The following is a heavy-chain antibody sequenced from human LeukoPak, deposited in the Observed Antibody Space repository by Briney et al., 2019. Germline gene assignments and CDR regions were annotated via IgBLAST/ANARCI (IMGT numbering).Heavy chain of an antibody. CDR1: GGSISSYY. Sequence: SETLSLTCTVSGGSISSYYWSWIRQPPGKGLEWIGYIYYSGSTNYNPSLKSRVTISVDTSKNQFSLKLSSVTAADTAVYYCARQSSRIAVAGSAFDIWGQGTMVTVSS. J-gene: IGHJ3*02. CDR2: IYYSGST. D-gene: IGHD6-19*01. V-gene: IGHV4-59*08. CDR3: ARQSSRIAVAGSAFDI.